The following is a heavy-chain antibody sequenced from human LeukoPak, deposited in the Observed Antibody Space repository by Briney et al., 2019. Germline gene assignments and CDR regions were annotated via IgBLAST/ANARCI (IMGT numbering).Heavy chain of an antibody. CDR1: GFTFSSYA. Sequence: GGSLRLSCAASGFTFSSYAMHWVRQAPGKGLEGVAVISYDGSNKYYADSVKGRFTVSRDNSKNTLYLQMNSLRAEDTAVYYCARLIRYCSSTSCYMPVGYSYGPTTDDFDYWGQGTLVTVSS. J-gene: IGHJ4*02. D-gene: IGHD2-2*02. CDR2: ISYDGSNK. CDR3: ARLIRYCSSTSCYMPVGYSYGPTTDDFDY. V-gene: IGHV3-30-3*01.